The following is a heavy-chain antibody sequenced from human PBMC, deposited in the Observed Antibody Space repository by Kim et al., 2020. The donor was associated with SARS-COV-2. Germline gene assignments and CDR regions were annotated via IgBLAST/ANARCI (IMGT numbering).Heavy chain of an antibody. CDR2: IYYSGST. J-gene: IGHJ6*02. CDR1: GGSISSYY. CDR3: ARADPRGTYYYYGMDV. Sequence: SETLSLTCTVSGGSISSYYWSWIRQPPGKGLEWIGYIYYSGSTNYNPSLKSRVTISVDTSKNQFSLKLSSVTAADTAVYYCARADPRGTYYYYGMDVWGQGTTVTVSS. V-gene: IGHV4-59*13. D-gene: IGHD3-16*01.